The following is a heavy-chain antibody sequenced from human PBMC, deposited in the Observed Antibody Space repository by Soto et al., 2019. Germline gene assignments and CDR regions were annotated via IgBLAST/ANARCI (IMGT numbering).Heavy chain of an antibody. CDR2: ISYDGSNK. D-gene: IGHD3-22*01. Sequence: QVQLVESGGGVVQPGRSLRLSCAASGFTFSSYGMHWVRHAPGKGLEWVAVISYDGSNKYYADSVKGRFTISRDNSKNTLYLQMNSLRAEDTAVYYCAKGLYYYDSSGLDYWGQGTLVTVSS. J-gene: IGHJ4*02. V-gene: IGHV3-30*18. CDR1: GFTFSSYG. CDR3: AKGLYYYDSSGLDY.